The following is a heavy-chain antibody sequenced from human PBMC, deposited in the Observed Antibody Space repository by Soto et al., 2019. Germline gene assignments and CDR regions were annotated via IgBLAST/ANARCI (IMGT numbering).Heavy chain of an antibody. J-gene: IGHJ4*02. D-gene: IGHD3-10*01. CDR2: IIPIFGTA. CDR3: ASFTMVRGVIFPY. Sequence: EASVKVSCKASGGTFSSYAISWVRQAPGQGLEWMGGIIPIFGTANYAQKFQGRVTITADESTSTAYMELSSLRSEDTAVYYCASFTMVRGVIFPYWGQGTLVTVSS. V-gene: IGHV1-69*13. CDR1: GGTFSSYA.